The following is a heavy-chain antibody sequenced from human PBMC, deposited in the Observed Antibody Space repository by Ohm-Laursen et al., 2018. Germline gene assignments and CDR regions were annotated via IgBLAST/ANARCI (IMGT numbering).Heavy chain of an antibody. Sequence: GSLRLSCAASGFTFSSYEMNWVRQAPGKGLEWVSYVSSSGSSIYYADSVKGRFTISRDNAKNSLYLQMNSLRAEDTAVYYCARDSSGYYPLGFDPWGQGTLVTVSS. V-gene: IGHV3-48*03. D-gene: IGHD3-22*01. J-gene: IGHJ5*02. CDR3: ARDSSGYYPLGFDP. CDR2: VSSSGSSI. CDR1: GFTFSSYE.